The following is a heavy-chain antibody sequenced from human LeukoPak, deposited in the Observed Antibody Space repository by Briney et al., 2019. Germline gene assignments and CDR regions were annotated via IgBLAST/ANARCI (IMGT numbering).Heavy chain of an antibody. CDR3: AREPPRYYDSSGYNAFDI. Sequence: PSETLSLTCAVYGGSFSGYYWSWIRQPPGKGLEWIGEINHSGSTNYNPSPKSRVTISVDTSKNQFSLKLSSVTAADTAVYYCAREPPRYYDSSGYNAFDIWGQGTMVTVSS. V-gene: IGHV4-34*01. J-gene: IGHJ3*02. CDR1: GGSFSGYY. D-gene: IGHD3-22*01. CDR2: INHSGST.